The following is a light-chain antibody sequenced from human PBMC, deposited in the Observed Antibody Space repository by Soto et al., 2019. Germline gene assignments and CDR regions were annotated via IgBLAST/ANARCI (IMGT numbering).Light chain of an antibody. J-gene: IGKJ2*01. CDR2: DAS. V-gene: IGKV3-11*01. CDR3: QQNNYSPLT. Sequence: EMELTQTPATVTLSPGERATLSCRASQSVSSYLAWYQQKPGQAPRLLIYDASNGATGIPARFSGSGSGTDISLTISSRLPYEVSAVYYRQQNNYSPLTFGQGTKVDIK. CDR1: QSVSSY.